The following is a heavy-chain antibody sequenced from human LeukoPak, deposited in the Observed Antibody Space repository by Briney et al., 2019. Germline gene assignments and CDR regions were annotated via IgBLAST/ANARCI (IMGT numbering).Heavy chain of an antibody. CDR2: ISSSGSTI. CDR1: GFTFRSYE. Sequence: GGSLRLSCAASGFTFRSYEMNWVRQAPGKGLEWVSYISSSGSTIHYTDSVKGRFTISRDNTKNSLYLQMNSLRAEDTAVYYCARPDYYGSGRFDPWGQGTLVTVSS. D-gene: IGHD3-10*01. J-gene: IGHJ5*02. V-gene: IGHV3-48*03. CDR3: ARPDYYGSGRFDP.